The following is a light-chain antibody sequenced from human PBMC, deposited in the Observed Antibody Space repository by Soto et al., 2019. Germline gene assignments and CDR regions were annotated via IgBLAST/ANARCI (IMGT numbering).Light chain of an antibody. Sequence: IHITQSPSSVSASVGDRFTITFRASQCIRTWLVWYQQKPGTAPKLLIYAASNLQRGVPSRFSGSGSGTDFTLTISSLQPEDFANYYCHQTRAFPLTSGGGTKVDIK. CDR1: QCIRTW. CDR3: HQTRAFPLT. V-gene: IGKV1-12*01. CDR2: AAS. J-gene: IGKJ4*01.